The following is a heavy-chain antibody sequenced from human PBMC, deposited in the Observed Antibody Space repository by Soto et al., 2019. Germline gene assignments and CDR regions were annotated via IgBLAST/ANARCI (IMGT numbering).Heavy chain of an antibody. Sequence: PGGSLRLSCAASGFTFDDYTMHWVRQAPGKGLGWVSLISWDGGSTYYADSVKGRFTISRDNSKNSLYLQMNSLRTEDTALYYCAKDMGVVVITGSGIDYWGQGTLVTVSS. D-gene: IGHD3-22*01. CDR1: GFTFDDYT. CDR2: ISWDGGST. CDR3: AKDMGVVVITGSGIDY. J-gene: IGHJ4*02. V-gene: IGHV3-43*01.